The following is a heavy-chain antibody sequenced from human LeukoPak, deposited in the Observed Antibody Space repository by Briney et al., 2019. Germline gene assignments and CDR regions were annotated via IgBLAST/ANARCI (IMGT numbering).Heavy chain of an antibody. J-gene: IGHJ4*02. CDR1: GFSLSTSGVG. V-gene: IGHV2-5*01. Sequence: SGPTLVKPTQTLTLTCTFSGFSLSTSGVGVDWIRQPPGKALEWLALIYWNDDKRYSPSLKSRLTITKDTSKNQVVLTMTNMDPVDTATYYCAHRAAKWGCSSTSCYKEFDYWGQGTLVTVSS. D-gene: IGHD2-2*02. CDR3: AHRAAKWGCSSTSCYKEFDY. CDR2: IYWNDDK.